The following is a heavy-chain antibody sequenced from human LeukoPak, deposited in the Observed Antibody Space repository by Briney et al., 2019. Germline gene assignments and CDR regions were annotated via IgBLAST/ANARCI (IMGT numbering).Heavy chain of an antibody. D-gene: IGHD3-22*01. J-gene: IGHJ6*03. CDR2: MNPNSGNT. CDR1: GYTFTSYD. V-gene: IGHV1-8*01. CDR3: AGRREYYYDSSGYYYGYYYYMDV. Sequence: ASVKVSCKASGYTFTSYDINWVRQATGQGLEWMGWMNPNSGNTGYAQKFQGRVTMTRNTSISTAYMELSSLRSEDTAVYYCAGRREYYYDSSGYYYGYYYYMDVWGKGTTVTVSS.